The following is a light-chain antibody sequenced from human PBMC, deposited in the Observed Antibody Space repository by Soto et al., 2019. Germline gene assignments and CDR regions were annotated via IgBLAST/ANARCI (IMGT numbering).Light chain of an antibody. V-gene: IGKV3-11*01. CDR3: QRRAT. J-gene: IGKJ2*01. CDR1: QSVSSY. Sequence: EIVLTQSPATLSLSPGARATLSCSASQSVSSYLAWYQHKPGQAPRLLITDASNRATGIPARFSGSGSGTDFTLTISSLEPEDFAMYDCQRRATFGQGTKLEIK. CDR2: DAS.